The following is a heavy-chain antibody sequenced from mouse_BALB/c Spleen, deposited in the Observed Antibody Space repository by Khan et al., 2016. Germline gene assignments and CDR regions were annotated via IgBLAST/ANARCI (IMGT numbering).Heavy chain of an antibody. V-gene: IGHV2-6-7*01. CDR2: IWGDGST. J-gene: IGHJ3*01. CDR3: ASYYYYDGGFAY. Sequence: QVQLKQSGPDLVAPSQSLSITCTVSGFSVTGFPVNWVRQPPGKGLEWLGVIWGDGSTDYDSAFKYRMSISKDDTKSQVFLKMNVLQADAAARYCCASYYYYDGGFAYWGQGTLVTVSA. CDR1: GFSVTGFP. D-gene: IGHD2-4*01.